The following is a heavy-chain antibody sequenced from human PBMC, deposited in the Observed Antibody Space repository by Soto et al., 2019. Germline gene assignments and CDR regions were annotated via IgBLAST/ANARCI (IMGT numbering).Heavy chain of an antibody. D-gene: IGHD3-9*01. J-gene: IGHJ5*02. CDR1: GFTFSSYA. V-gene: IGHV3-30-3*01. Sequence: SLRLSCAASGFTFSSYAMHWVRQAPGKGLEWVAVISYDGSNKYYADSVKGRFTISRDNSKNTLYLQMNSLRAEDTAVYYCARDSYDILTGRRGFDPWGQGTLVTVSS. CDR3: ARDSYDILTGRRGFDP. CDR2: ISYDGSNK.